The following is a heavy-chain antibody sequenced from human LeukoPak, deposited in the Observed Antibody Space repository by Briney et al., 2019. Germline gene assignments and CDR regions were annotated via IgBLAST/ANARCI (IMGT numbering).Heavy chain of an antibody. CDR3: AREMYGRGVSDTNWFDP. CDR1: GGSFSGYY. J-gene: IGHJ5*02. V-gene: IGHV4-34*01. D-gene: IGHD3-10*01. Sequence: SETLSLTSAVYGGSFSGYYWSWIRQPPGKGLEWIGEINHSGSTNYNPSLKSRVTISVDTSKNQFSLKLSSVTAADTAVYYCAREMYGRGVSDTNWFDPWGQGTLVTVSS. CDR2: INHSGST.